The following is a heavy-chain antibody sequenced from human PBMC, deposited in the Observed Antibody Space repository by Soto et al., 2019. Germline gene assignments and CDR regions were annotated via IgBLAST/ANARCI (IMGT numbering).Heavy chain of an antibody. J-gene: IGHJ4*02. CDR2: ISYDGSNK. CDR3: AKDHGYSGYDLPDY. CDR1: GFTFSSYG. V-gene: IGHV3-30*18. Sequence: QVQLVESGGGVVQPGRSLRLSCAASGFTFSSYGMHWVRQAPGKGLEWVAVISYDGSNKYYSDSWKGRFTISRDNSKNTLYLQMNSLRAEDTAVYYCAKDHGYSGYDLPDYWGQGTLVTVSS. D-gene: IGHD5-12*01.